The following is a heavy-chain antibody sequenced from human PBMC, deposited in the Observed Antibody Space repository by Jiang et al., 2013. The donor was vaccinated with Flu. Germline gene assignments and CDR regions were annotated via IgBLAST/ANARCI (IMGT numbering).Heavy chain of an antibody. CDR3: ARAKWGSRRGYSSSWDFDY. D-gene: IGHD6-13*01. V-gene: IGHV4-61*01. Sequence: GPGLVKPSETLSLTCTVSGGSVSSGSYYWSWIRQPPGKGLEWIGYIYYSGSTNYNPSLKSRVTISVDTSKNQFSLKLSSVTAADTAVYYCARAKWGSRRGYSSSWDFDYWAREPWSPS. CDR1: GGSVSSGSYY. CDR2: IYYSGST. J-gene: IGHJ4*02.